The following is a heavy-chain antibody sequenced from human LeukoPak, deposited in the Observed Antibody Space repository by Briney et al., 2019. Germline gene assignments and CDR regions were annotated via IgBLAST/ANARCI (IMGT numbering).Heavy chain of an antibody. V-gene: IGHV3-30-3*01. Sequence: PGGSLRLSCAASGFTFSSYAMHWVRQAPGKGLEWVAVISYDGSNKYYADSVKGRFTISRDNSKNTLYLQMNSLRAEDTAVYYCARDAPSGMVIDSYYYGMDVWGQGTTVTVSS. CDR1: GFTFSSYA. CDR3: ARDAPSGMVIDSYYYGMDV. J-gene: IGHJ6*02. D-gene: IGHD3-16*02. CDR2: ISYDGSNK.